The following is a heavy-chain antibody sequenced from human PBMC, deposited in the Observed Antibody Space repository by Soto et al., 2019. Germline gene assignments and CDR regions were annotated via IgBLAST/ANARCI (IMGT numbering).Heavy chain of an antibody. CDR3: AREGPPIRAHNPPEYFQH. Sequence: LSLTCTVSGDSISTRSNYWAWIRQPPGKGLEWIGSIYYTGGTYYNPSLKSRVTLFLDTSKNQFSLNLNSVTAADTAVYYCAREGPPIRAHNPPEYFQHWGQGTPVTVSS. CDR2: IYYTGGT. V-gene: IGHV4-39*02. J-gene: IGHJ1*01. CDR1: GDSISTRSNY.